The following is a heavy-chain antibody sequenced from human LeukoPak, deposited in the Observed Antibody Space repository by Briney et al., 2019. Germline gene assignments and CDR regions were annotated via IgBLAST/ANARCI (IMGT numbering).Heavy chain of an antibody. CDR1: GFTFSSYE. J-gene: IGHJ6*03. V-gene: IGHV3-48*03. CDR2: ISSSGSTI. Sequence: GGSLRLSCAASGFTFSSYEMNWVRQAPGKGLEGVSYISSSGSTIYYADSVKGRFTISRDNAKNSLYLQMNSLRAEDTAVYYCARAHTLYYYYMDVWGKGTTVTISS. CDR3: ARAHTLYYYYMDV.